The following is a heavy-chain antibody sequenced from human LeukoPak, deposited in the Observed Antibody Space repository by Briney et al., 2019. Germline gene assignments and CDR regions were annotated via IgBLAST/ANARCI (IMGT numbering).Heavy chain of an antibody. CDR3: AREEPDYYGSGSHRDY. V-gene: IGHV4-4*07. CDR2: IYTSGST. J-gene: IGHJ4*02. Sequence: SETLSLTCTVSGGSISSYYWSWIRQPAGKGLEWIGRIYTSGSTNYNPSLKSRVTMSVDTSKNQLSLKLSSVTAADTAVYYCAREEPDYYGSGSHRDYWGQGTLVTVSS. D-gene: IGHD3-10*01. CDR1: GGSISSYY.